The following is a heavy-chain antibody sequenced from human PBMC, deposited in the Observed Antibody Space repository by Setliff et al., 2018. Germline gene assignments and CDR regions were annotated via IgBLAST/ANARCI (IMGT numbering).Heavy chain of an antibody. V-gene: IGHV4-38-2*01. D-gene: IGHD3-22*01. CDR3: ARAHTWSLPNDNSGYPGWFDP. Sequence: SETLSLTCAVSGFSISGGYYWGWIRQPPGKGLEWIVNIHHSGKAYYNPSLKSRVTMSVDTSKNHVSLKLSSATAADTAVYYCARAHTWSLPNDNSGYPGWFDPWGQGTLVTVSS. CDR1: GFSISGGYY. CDR2: IHHSGKA. J-gene: IGHJ5*02.